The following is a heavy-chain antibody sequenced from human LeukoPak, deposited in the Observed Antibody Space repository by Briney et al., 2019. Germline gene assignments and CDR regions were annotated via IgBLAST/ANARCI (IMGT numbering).Heavy chain of an antibody. CDR3: ARGMQYDYVWGSYRYSPFDY. CDR2: ISSSGSTI. J-gene: IGHJ4*02. CDR1: GFTFSSYE. D-gene: IGHD3-16*02. V-gene: IGHV3-48*03. Sequence: GGSLRLSCAAPGFTFSSYEMNWVRQAPGKGLEWVSYISSSGSTIYYADSVKGRFTISRDNAKNSLYLQMNSLRAEDTAVYYCARGMQYDYVWGSYRYSPFDYWGQGTLVTVSS.